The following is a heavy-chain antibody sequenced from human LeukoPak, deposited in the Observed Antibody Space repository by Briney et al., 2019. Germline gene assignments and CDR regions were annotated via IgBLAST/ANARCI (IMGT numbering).Heavy chain of an antibody. CDR3: AREIRIVATIYFDY. Sequence: PSETLSLTCTVSGGSISSYYWSWIRQPPGKGLEWIGYIYYSGSTNYNPSLKSRVTISVDTSKNQFSLKLSSVTAADTAVYYCAREIRIVATIYFDYWGQGTLVTVSS. J-gene: IGHJ4*02. CDR2: IYYSGST. CDR1: GGSISSYY. D-gene: IGHD5-12*01. V-gene: IGHV4-59*12.